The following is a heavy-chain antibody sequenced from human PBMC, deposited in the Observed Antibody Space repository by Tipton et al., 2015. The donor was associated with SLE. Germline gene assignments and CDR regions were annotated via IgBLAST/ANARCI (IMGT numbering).Heavy chain of an antibody. J-gene: IGHJ6*02. V-gene: IGHV3-33*08. CDR2: IWYDGSNK. CDR1: GFTFSSYG. CDR3: LRSPNYYYGMDV. Sequence: SLRLFCAASGFTFSSYGMHWVRQAPGKGLEWVAVIWYDGSNKYYADSVKGRFTISRDNSKNTLYLQMNSLRAEDTAVYYCLRSPNYYYGMDVWGQGTTVTVSS.